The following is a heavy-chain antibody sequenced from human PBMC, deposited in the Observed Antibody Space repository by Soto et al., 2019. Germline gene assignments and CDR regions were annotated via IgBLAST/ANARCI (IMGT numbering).Heavy chain of an antibody. CDR1: GFPFSSYA. CDR2: ISGSGGST. Sequence: GGSLRLSCASSGFPFSSYAMSWVRQAPGKGLEWVSAISGSGGSTYYADSVKGRFTISRDNSKNTLYLQMNSLRAEDTAVYYCAKDRVGATMVRGVIHDDYWGQGTLVTVSS. V-gene: IGHV3-23*01. D-gene: IGHD3-10*01. J-gene: IGHJ4*02. CDR3: AKDRVGATMVRGVIHDDY.